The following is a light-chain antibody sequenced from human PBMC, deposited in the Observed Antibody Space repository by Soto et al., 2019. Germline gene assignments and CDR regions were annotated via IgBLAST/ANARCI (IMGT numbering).Light chain of an antibody. CDR1: QSISSW. J-gene: IGKJ1*01. V-gene: IGKV1-5*01. CDR3: QQYNSWT. Sequence: DIQMTQSLSTLSASVGDRVTITCRASQSISSWLAWYQQKPGKAPKLLIYDASSLESGVPSRFSGSGSGTEFTLTISSLQPDDFATYYCQQYNSWTFGQGTKVDIK. CDR2: DAS.